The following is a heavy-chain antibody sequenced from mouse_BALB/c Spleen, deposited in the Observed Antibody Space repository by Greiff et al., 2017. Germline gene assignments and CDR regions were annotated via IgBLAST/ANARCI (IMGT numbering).Heavy chain of an antibody. CDR2: IWTGGGT. Sequence: VKLMESGPGLVAPSQSLSITCTVSGFSLTSYDISWIRQPPGKGLEWLGVIWTGGGTNYNSAFMPRLSISKDNSKSQVFLKMNSLQTDDTAIYYCVRDDGLLLHWGQGTTLTVSS. J-gene: IGHJ2*01. D-gene: IGHD2-3*01. V-gene: IGHV2-9-2*01. CDR1: GFSLTSYD. CDR3: VRDDGLLLH.